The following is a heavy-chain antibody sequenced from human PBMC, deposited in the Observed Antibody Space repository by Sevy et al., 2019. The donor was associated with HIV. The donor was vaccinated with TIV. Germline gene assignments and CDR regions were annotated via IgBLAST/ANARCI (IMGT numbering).Heavy chain of an antibody. CDR3: ARRYCSLTSCYMHDAFDI. D-gene: IGHD2-2*02. J-gene: IGHJ3*02. V-gene: IGHV3-21*01. CDR1: GFTFSSYS. Sequence: GSLRLSCAASGFTFSSYSMNWVHQAPGKGLEWVSSISDSSNYIYYADSVKGRFTISRDNAKNSLYLQMNSLRAEDTAVYYCARRYCSLTSCYMHDAFDIWGQGTMVTVSS. CDR2: ISDSSNYI.